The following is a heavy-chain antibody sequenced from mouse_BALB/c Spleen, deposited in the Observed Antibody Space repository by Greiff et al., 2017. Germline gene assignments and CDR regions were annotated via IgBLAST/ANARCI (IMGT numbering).Heavy chain of an antibody. J-gene: IGHJ3*01. Sequence: VKLQESGAELARPGASVKLSCKASGYTFTSYWMQWVKQRPGQGLEWIGAIYPGDGDTRYTQKFKGKATLTADKSSSTAYMQLSSLASEDSAVYYCARYYYGSSYAWFAYWGQGTLVTVSA. D-gene: IGHD1-1*01. CDR3: ARYYYGSSYAWFAY. CDR1: GYTFTSYW. V-gene: IGHV1-87*01. CDR2: IYPGDGDT.